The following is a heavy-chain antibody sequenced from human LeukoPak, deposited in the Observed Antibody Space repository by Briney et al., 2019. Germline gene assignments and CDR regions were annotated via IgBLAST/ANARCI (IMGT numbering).Heavy chain of an antibody. CDR2: ISYDGSNK. Sequence: GGSLRLSCAASGFTFSSYGTHWVRQAPGKGLEWVAVISYDGSNKYYADSVKGRFTISRDNSKNTLYLQMNSLRAEDTAVYYCAKDLAFDYWGQGTLVTVSS. CDR1: GFTFSSYG. CDR3: AKDLAFDY. V-gene: IGHV3-30*18. J-gene: IGHJ4*02.